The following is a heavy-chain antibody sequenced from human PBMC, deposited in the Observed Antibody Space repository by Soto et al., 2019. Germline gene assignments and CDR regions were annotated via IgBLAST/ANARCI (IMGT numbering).Heavy chain of an antibody. CDR2: LYTDGTRT. CDR1: GFTFSSYW. Sequence: GGSLRLSCAASGFTFSSYWMHWVRQAPGNGLVWVSRLYTDGTRTSYADSVKGRFTISRDNAKNTLYLQMNSLRAEDTAVYYCARGAGGYYYMDVWGKGTTVTVSS. D-gene: IGHD3-10*01. CDR3: ARGAGGYYYMDV. V-gene: IGHV3-74*01. J-gene: IGHJ6*03.